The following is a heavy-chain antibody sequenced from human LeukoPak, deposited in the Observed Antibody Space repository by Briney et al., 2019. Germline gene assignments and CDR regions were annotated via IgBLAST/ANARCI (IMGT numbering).Heavy chain of an antibody. CDR1: AYSISDGFV. D-gene: IGHD1-26*01. CDR2: IYHSGTS. CDR3: ARLSHVAGAPKVSWFDP. V-gene: IGHV4-38-2*02. Sequence: PSETLSLTCTVSAYSISDGFVWGWIRQAPGKGLEWIGSIYHSGTSYYNPSLKSRISMSVDTSKNQFSLNLSSVTAADTAVYYCARLSHVAGAPKVSWFDPWGQGTLVNVSS. J-gene: IGHJ5*02.